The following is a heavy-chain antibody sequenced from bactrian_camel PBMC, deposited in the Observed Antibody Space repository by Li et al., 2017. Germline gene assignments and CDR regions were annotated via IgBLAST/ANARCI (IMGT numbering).Heavy chain of an antibody. CDR3: AAEAGHDCYEVTKGGRDFGY. Sequence: HVQLVESGGGLVQPGGSLRLSYAASGFTFSSYYMTWVRQVPGKGLEWVSTILTDGLTTYYADSVKGRFTISKDSDENTLYLQMINVKPADTAMYYCAAEAGHDCYEVTKGGRDFGYWGQGTQVTVS. J-gene: IGHJ6*01. CDR1: GFTFSSYY. V-gene: IGHV3-2*01. CDR2: ILTDGLTT. D-gene: IGHD3*01.